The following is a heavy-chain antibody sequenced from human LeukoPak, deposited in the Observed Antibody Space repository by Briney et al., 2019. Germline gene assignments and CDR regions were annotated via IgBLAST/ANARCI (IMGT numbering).Heavy chain of an antibody. CDR1: GGSFSGYY. CDR2: INHSGST. Sequence: SETLSLTCAVYGGSFSGYYWSWIRQPPGKGLEWIGEINHSGSTNYSPSLKSRVTISVDTSKNQFSLKLSSVTAADTAVYYCARGDYYYDSSGYYVGGFDDYWGQGTLVTVSS. D-gene: IGHD3-22*01. J-gene: IGHJ4*02. V-gene: IGHV4-34*01. CDR3: ARGDYYYDSSGYYVGGFDDY.